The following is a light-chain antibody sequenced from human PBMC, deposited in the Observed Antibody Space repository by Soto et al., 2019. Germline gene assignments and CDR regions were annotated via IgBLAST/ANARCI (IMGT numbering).Light chain of an antibody. CDR1: QSISSY. J-gene: IGKJ2*01. Sequence: DIQMTQSPSSLSASVGDRVTITCRASQSISSYLNWYQQKPGKAPKLLIYAASSLQRRVPSRFSGSGSGTDFTLTISSLQPEDFATYYCQQSYSTPYTFGQGTKLESK. CDR2: AAS. V-gene: IGKV1-39*01. CDR3: QQSYSTPYT.